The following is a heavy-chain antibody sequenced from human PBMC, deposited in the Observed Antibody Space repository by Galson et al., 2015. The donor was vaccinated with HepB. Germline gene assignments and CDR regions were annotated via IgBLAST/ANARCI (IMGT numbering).Heavy chain of an antibody. Sequence: SLRLSCAASGFTFDDYAMHWVRHAPGKGLEWVSGISWNSGSIGYADSVKGRCTISRDNAKNSLYLQMNSLRAEDTALYYCAKDNLGDSGMDVWGQGTTVTVSS. CDR1: GFTFDDYA. J-gene: IGHJ6*02. V-gene: IGHV3-9*01. D-gene: IGHD7-27*01. CDR3: AKDNLGDSGMDV. CDR2: ISWNSGSI.